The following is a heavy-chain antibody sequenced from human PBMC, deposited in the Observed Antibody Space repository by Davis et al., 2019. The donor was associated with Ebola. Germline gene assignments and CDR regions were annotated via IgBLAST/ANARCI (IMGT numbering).Heavy chain of an antibody. J-gene: IGHJ6*02. CDR2: ISVYNGKT. CDR3: ARLFDFWSGYGMDV. Sequence: ASVKVSCKASGYTFTSYGINWVQQAPGQGLEWMGWISVYNGKTNYAQKLQGRVTMTTDTSTSTAYLQWSSLKASDTAMYYCARLFDFWSGYGMDVWGQGTTVTVSS. V-gene: IGHV1-18*01. CDR1: GYTFTSYG. D-gene: IGHD3-3*01.